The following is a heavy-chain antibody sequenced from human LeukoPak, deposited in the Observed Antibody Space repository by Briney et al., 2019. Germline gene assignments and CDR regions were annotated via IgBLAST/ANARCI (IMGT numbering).Heavy chain of an antibody. CDR1: GGSISSYY. V-gene: IGHV4-59*01. D-gene: IGHD3-22*01. CDR3: ARYDSSAIYGGGFDI. J-gene: IGHJ3*02. Sequence: SETLSLTCTVSGGSISSYYWSWIRQPPGKGLEWIGYIYYIGSTSYNPSLKSRVTISLETSKNQFSLKLSSVTAADTAVYYCARYDSSAIYGGGFDIWAKGQWSPSLQ. CDR2: IYYIGST.